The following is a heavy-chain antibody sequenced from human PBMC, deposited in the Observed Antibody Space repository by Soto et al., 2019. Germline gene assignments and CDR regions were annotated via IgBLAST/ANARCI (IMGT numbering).Heavy chain of an antibody. V-gene: IGHV3-74*01. Sequence: EVQLVESGGGLVQPGGSLRLSCAASGFIFSNYWMHWVRQAPGKGLVWVSRINTDGSSTTYADSVKGRFTMSRDNAKNTLYLQMNSLRAEDTSVYYCVRDRYNRGWFYFDFWGQGTLVTVSS. J-gene: IGHJ4*02. CDR3: VRDRYNRGWFYFDF. CDR2: INTDGSST. CDR1: GFIFSNYW. D-gene: IGHD6-19*01.